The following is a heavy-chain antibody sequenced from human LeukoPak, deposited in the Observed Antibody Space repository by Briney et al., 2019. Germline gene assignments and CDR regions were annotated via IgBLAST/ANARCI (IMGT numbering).Heavy chain of an antibody. D-gene: IGHD4-17*01. J-gene: IGHJ4*02. Sequence: PSETLSLTCAVYGGSFSGYYWSWIRQPPGKGLEWIGEINHSGSTNYNPPLTSRVTISVDTSKNQFSLKLSSVTAADTAVYYCARGQDYGIDYWGQGTLVTVSS. V-gene: IGHV4-34*01. CDR3: ARGQDYGIDY. CDR1: GGSFSGYY. CDR2: INHSGST.